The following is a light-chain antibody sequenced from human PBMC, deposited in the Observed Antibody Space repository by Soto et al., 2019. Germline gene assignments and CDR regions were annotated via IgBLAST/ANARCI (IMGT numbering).Light chain of an antibody. J-gene: IGKJ4*01. CDR1: QNLLHSNGYNY. CDR3: AQGLESPFT. V-gene: IGKV2-28*01. Sequence: EIVLTQSPLSLPVTPGEPASISCRSSQNLLHSNGYNYLHWYLQKPGQSPQLLIYLGSNRASGVPDRFSGSGSGTDFTLTINRVEAEDVGLYFCAQGLESPFTLGGGTKVDIK. CDR2: LGS.